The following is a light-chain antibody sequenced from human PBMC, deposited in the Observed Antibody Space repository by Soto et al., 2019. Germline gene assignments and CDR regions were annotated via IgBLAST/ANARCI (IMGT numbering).Light chain of an antibody. CDR2: GTS. V-gene: IGKV3-20*01. CDR1: PSVSSSY. Sequence: IVLTQSPCTLALSPGERATLSCRASPSVSSSYLAWYQQKPGQAPRLLISGTSTRATGIPARFSGSGSATDFTLTISRLQPEDFAPYYCQHYGRSPITFGQGTRLEIK. CDR3: QHYGRSPIT. J-gene: IGKJ5*01.